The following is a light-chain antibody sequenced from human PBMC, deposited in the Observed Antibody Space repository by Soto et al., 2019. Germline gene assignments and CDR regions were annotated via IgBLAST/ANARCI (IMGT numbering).Light chain of an antibody. CDR2: GAS. J-gene: IGKJ3*01. V-gene: IGKV3-20*01. CDR3: QQYATSPFT. CDR1: QYVSSNY. Sequence: DSGLTQSPGTLSLSPGERATLSCGASQYVSSNYLAWYQQRAGQAPRLLIYGASSRATGIPDRFTGRGSGTDFTLIISSLEPEDFAVYYCQQYATSPFTFGPGTKVDI.